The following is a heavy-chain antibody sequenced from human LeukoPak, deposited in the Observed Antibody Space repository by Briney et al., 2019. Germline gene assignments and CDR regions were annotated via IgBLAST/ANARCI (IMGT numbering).Heavy chain of an antibody. J-gene: IGHJ4*02. Sequence: GASVKVSCKASGYTFTGYYMHWVRQAPGQGLEWMGWINPNSGGTNYAQKLQGRVTMTTDTSTSTAYMELRSLRSDDTAVYYCARVGGYGQPYYFDYWGQGTLVTVSS. CDR2: INPNSGGT. CDR3: ARVGGYGQPYYFDY. CDR1: GYTFTGYY. D-gene: IGHD5-18*01. V-gene: IGHV1-2*02.